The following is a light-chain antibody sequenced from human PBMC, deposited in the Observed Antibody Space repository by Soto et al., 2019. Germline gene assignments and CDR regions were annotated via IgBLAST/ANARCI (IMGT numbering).Light chain of an antibody. CDR1: QDISKY. CDR3: QQYESLPT. J-gene: IGKJ4*01. Sequence: DIQMTQSPSSLSASVGDRVTITCQASQDISKYLNWYQQKPGKAPKLLIYDVFNLETGVPSRFSGSGSVTHSTFTISSLQPEDVATYYCQQYESLPTFGGGTKVDIK. CDR2: DVF. V-gene: IGKV1-33*01.